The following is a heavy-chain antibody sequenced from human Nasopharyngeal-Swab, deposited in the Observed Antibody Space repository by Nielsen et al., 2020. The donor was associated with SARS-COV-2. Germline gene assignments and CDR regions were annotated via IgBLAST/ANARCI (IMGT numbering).Heavy chain of an antibody. CDR2: IIPIFGTA. D-gene: IGHD4-17*01. Sequence: LVKVSCKASGGTFSSYAISWVRQAPGQGLEWMGGIIPIFGTANYAQKFQGRVTITADESTSTAYMELSSLRSEDTAVYYCARGGLDYDDYPYDYWGQGTLVTVSS. J-gene: IGHJ4*02. V-gene: IGHV1-69*13. CDR3: ARGGLDYDDYPYDY. CDR1: GGTFSSYA.